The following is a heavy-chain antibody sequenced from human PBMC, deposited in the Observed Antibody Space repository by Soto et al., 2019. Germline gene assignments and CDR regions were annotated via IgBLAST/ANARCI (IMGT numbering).Heavy chain of an antibody. V-gene: IGHV3-23*01. CDR2: ISGSGGST. CDR1: GFTFSIYA. D-gene: IGHD3-22*01. Sequence: PRGSLLLSCAASGFTFSIYAMSWVGQAPGKGLEWVSAISGSGGSTYYADSVKGRFTISRDNSKNTLYLQMNSLRAEDTAVYYCAKDPPGGSGYYPFDYWGQGTLVTVSS. CDR3: AKDPPGGSGYYPFDY. J-gene: IGHJ4*02.